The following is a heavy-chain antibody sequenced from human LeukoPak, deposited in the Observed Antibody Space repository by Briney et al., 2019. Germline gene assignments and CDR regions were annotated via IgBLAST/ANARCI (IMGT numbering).Heavy chain of an antibody. V-gene: IGHV3-30*18. CDR2: ISYDGSNK. D-gene: IGHD6-19*01. CDR3: AKGVVVSGLYYSDY. CDR1: GFTFSNYG. Sequence: PGTSLRLSCAASGFTFSNYGIHWVRQAPGKGLQWVSLISYDGSNKYYAHSVKDRFTISSDNSKSTLYLQTNSLRTEDTAMYYCAKGVVVSGLYYSDYWGQGTLVTVSS. J-gene: IGHJ4*02.